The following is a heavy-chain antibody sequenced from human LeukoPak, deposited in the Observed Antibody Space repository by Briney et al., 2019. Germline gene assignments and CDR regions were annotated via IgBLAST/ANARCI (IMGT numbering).Heavy chain of an antibody. J-gene: IGHJ4*02. Sequence: GGSLRLSCAASGFTFSSYGMHWVRQAPGKGLEWVAFIRYDGSNKYYADSVKGRFTISRDNSKNTLYLQMNSLRAEDTAVYYCAKDTAGLLWFGELSADYWGQGTLVTVSS. D-gene: IGHD3-10*01. V-gene: IGHV3-30*02. CDR2: IRYDGSNK. CDR3: AKDTAGLLWFGELSADY. CDR1: GFTFSSYG.